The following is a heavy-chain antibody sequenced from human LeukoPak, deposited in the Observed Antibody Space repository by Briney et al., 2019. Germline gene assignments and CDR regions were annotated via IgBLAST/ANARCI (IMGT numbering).Heavy chain of an antibody. V-gene: IGHV3-15*01. J-gene: IGHJ4*02. D-gene: IGHD5/OR15-5a*01. CDR1: GFTFSNAW. CDR3: TTDLSERYYFDY. CDR2: IKSKTDGRTT. Sequence: GGSLRLSCAASGFTFSNAWMSWVRQAPGKGLEWVGRIKSKTDGRTTDYAAPVKGRFTISRDDSKNTLYLQMNSLKTEDTAVYYCTTDLSERYYFDYWGQGTLVTVSS.